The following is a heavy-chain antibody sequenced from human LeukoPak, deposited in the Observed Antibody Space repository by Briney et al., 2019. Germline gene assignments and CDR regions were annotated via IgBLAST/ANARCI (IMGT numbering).Heavy chain of an antibody. J-gene: IGHJ4*02. CDR1: GFTFSNYA. CDR3: AKVRYDSSGYQSPYFDY. D-gene: IGHD3-22*01. V-gene: IGHV3-23*01. Sequence: GGSLRLSCAVSGFTFSNYAMSWVRQAPGKGLEWVSVISGSGSSTYYADSVKGRFTISRDNSKNTLYLQMNSLRAEDTAVYYCAKVRYDSSGYQSPYFDYWGQGTLVTVSS. CDR2: ISGSGSST.